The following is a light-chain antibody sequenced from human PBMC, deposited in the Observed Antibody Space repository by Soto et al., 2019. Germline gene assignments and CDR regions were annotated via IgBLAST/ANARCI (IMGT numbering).Light chain of an antibody. CDR3: QQYDTWPRT. J-gene: IGKJ1*01. V-gene: IGKV3-15*01. CDR2: GAS. CDR1: QSVSSN. Sequence: EIVMAQSPPSLSVPPGERATLSCTASQSVSSNFAWYLQKPGQAPRLLIYGASTRATAVPARFTASGSGTEFTLTISSLQSDDFGVYYCQQYDTWPRTFGQGTKVDI.